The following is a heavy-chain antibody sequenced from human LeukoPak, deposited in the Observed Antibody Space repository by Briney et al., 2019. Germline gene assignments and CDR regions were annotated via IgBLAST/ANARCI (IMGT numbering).Heavy chain of an antibody. J-gene: IGHJ5*02. Sequence: ESSETLSLTCAVFGGSFSGYYWTWVRQAPGKGLEWIAEINESGTTNYNPSHDNRVTISVDRSKNQFSLKVTSLTAADTAVFYCARALMTLVRGVPRTTWFDPWGPGTLVTVSS. D-gene: IGHD3-10*01. V-gene: IGHV4-34*01. CDR3: ARALMTLVRGVPRTTWFDP. CDR1: GGSFSGYY. CDR2: INESGTT.